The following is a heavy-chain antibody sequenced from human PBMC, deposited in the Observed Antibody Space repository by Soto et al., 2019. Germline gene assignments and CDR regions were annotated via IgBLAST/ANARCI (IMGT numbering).Heavy chain of an antibody. CDR1: GGSISSSSYY. D-gene: IGHD4-4*01. J-gene: IGHJ4*02. V-gene: IGHV4-39*01. Sequence: QLQLQESGPGLVKPSETLSLTCTVSGGSISSSSYYWGWIRQPPGKGLEWIGSIYYSGSTYYNPSLKSRVTISVDTSKNQFSLKLSSVTAADTAVYYCARLYGYSNPPDYWGQGTLVTVSS. CDR2: IYYSGST. CDR3: ARLYGYSNPPDY.